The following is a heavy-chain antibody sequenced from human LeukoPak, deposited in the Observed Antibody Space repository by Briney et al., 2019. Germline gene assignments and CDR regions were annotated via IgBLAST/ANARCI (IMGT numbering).Heavy chain of an antibody. V-gene: IGHV4-59*01. Sequence: PSETLSLTCTVSGSSISSYYWSWIRQPPGKGLEWIGYIYYSGSTNYNPSLKSRVTISVDTSKNHFSLKLSSVTAADTAVYYCARGGYSSFWSFDYWGQGTLVTVSS. CDR2: IYYSGST. J-gene: IGHJ4*02. CDR3: ARGGYSSFWSFDY. CDR1: GSSISSYY. D-gene: IGHD6-19*01.